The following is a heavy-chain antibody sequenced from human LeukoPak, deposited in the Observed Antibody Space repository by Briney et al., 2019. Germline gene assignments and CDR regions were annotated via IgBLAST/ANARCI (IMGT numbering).Heavy chain of an antibody. CDR1: GYTFTGYY. V-gene: IGHV1-2*02. CDR3: ARGGYYGSGSYIGARYYYGMDV. D-gene: IGHD3-10*01. Sequence: GASVKVSCKASGYTFTGYYMHWVRQAPGQGLEWMGWINPNSGGTNYAQKFQGRVTMTGDTSISTAYMELSRLRSDDTAVYYCARGGYYGSGSYIGARYYYGMDVWGQGTTVTVSS. CDR2: INPNSGGT. J-gene: IGHJ6*02.